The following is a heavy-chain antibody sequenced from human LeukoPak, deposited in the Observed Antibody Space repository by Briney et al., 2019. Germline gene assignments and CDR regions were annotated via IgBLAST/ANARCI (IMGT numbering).Heavy chain of an antibody. Sequence: GGSLRLSCAASGFTFSSYAMSWVRQAPGKGLEWVSAISGSGGSTYYADSVKGRFTISRDNSKNTLYLQMNSLRAEDTAVYYCAGMGDDYVWGSYRYPLPFDYWGQGTLVTVSS. D-gene: IGHD3-16*02. CDR3: AGMGDDYVWGSYRYPLPFDY. J-gene: IGHJ4*02. CDR1: GFTFSSYA. CDR2: ISGSGGST. V-gene: IGHV3-23*01.